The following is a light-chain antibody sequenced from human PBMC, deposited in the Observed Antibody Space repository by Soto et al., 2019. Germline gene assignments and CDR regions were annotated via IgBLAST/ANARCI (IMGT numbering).Light chain of an antibody. CDR2: KAS. V-gene: IGKV1-5*03. Sequence: DIQMTQSPSTLSASVGDRVTITCRASQSISSWLAWYQQKPGKAPKLLIYKASSLESEVPSRFSGRGSGTEFTLTISSLEPDDFASYYCQQYNSYSWTFGQGTKVEIK. CDR3: QQYNSYSWT. CDR1: QSISSW. J-gene: IGKJ1*01.